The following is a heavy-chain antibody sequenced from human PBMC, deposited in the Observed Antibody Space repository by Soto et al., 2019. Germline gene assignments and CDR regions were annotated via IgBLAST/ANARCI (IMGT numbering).Heavy chain of an antibody. D-gene: IGHD2-8*01. V-gene: IGHV3-23*01. Sequence: QPGGSLRLSCAASGFTFSSYAMSWVRQAPGKGLEWVSAISGSGGSTYYADSVKGRFTISRDNSKNTLYLQMNSLRAEDTAVYYCATHPLPRIVLMVVEDYYMDVWGKGTTVTVSS. CDR2: ISGSGGST. CDR1: GFTFSSYA. CDR3: ATHPLPRIVLMVVEDYYMDV. J-gene: IGHJ6*03.